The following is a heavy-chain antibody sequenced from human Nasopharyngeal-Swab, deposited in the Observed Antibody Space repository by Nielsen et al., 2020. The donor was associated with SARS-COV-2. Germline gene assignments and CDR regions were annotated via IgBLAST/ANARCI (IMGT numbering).Heavy chain of an antibody. CDR3: ATTYSSSTPSYYFYGMDV. J-gene: IGHJ6*02. CDR2: FDPEDGET. CDR1: GYTLTELS. Sequence: ASAKVSCKVSGYTLTELSMHWVRQAPGKGLEWMGGFDPEDGETIYAQKFQGRVTMTEDTSTDTAYMELSSLRSEDTAVYYCATTYSSSTPSYYFYGMDVWGQGTTVTVSS. D-gene: IGHD6-6*01. V-gene: IGHV1-24*01.